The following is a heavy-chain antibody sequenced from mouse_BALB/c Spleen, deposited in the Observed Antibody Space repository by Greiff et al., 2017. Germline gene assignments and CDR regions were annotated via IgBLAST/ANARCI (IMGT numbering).Heavy chain of an antibody. Sequence: VQLQQSGAELVRPGSSVKISCKASGYAFSSYWMNWVKQRPGQGLEWIGQIYPGDGDTNYNGKFKGKATLTADKSSSTAYMQLSSLTSEDSAVSFCASLPFYAMDYWGQGTSVTVSS. V-gene: IGHV1-80*01. J-gene: IGHJ4*01. CDR2: IYPGDGDT. CDR1: GYAFSSYW. CDR3: ASLPFYAMDY.